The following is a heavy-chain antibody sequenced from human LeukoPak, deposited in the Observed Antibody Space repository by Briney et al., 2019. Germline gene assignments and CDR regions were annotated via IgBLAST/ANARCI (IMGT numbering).Heavy chain of an antibody. V-gene: IGHV4-39*01. CDR2: IYYSGST. D-gene: IGHD3-3*01. Sequence: SETLSLTCTVSGGSISSSSYYWAWIRQPPGKGLEWTGSIYYSGSTYYNPSLKSRVTISVDTSKNQFSLKLSSVTAADTAVYYCARRDYDFWSGYPGAAFDIWGQGTMVTVSS. J-gene: IGHJ3*02. CDR1: GGSISSSSYY. CDR3: ARRDYDFWSGYPGAAFDI.